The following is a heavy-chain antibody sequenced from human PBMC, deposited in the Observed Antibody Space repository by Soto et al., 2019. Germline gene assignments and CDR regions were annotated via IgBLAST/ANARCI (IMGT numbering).Heavy chain of an antibody. CDR1: GGSVSSGSYY. J-gene: IGHJ5*02. Sequence: SETLSLTCTVSGGSVSSGSYYWSWIRQPPGKGLEWIGYIYYSGSTNYNPSLKSRVTISVDTSKNQFSLKLSSVTAADTAVYYCARCWYSSSWYWFDPWGQGTLVTVSS. D-gene: IGHD6-13*01. CDR2: IYYSGST. CDR3: ARCWYSSSWYWFDP. V-gene: IGHV4-61*01.